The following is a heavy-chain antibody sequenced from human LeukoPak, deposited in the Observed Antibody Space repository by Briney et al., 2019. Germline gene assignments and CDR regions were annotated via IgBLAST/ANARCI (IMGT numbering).Heavy chain of an antibody. CDR2: IYYSGST. D-gene: IGHD3-9*01. J-gene: IGHJ3*02. CDR1: GGSISSYY. V-gene: IGHV4-59*01. CDR3: ATQSGEDYDIFTGSPDDAFDI. Sequence: SETLSLTCTVSGGSISSYYWSWIRQPPGKGLEWIGYIYYSGSTNYNPSLKSRVSISVDTSKNQFSLKLSSVTAADTAVYYCATQSGEDYDIFTGSPDDAFDIWGQGTMVTVSS.